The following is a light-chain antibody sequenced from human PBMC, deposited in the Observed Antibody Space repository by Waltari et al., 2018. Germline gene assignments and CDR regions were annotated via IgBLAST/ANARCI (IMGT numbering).Light chain of an antibody. CDR3: SSYISSSTLEL. CDR2: NVN. V-gene: IGLV2-14*03. Sequence: QSALTQPASVSGSPGQSITISSTGTSSDAGAYNYVSSYQQHPGKAPKLLIFNVNIPXXGVSNRFSGSKSGNTASLTISGLQAEDEADYYCSSYISSSTLELFGGGTSLTVL. CDR1: SSDAGAYNY. J-gene: IGLJ2*01.